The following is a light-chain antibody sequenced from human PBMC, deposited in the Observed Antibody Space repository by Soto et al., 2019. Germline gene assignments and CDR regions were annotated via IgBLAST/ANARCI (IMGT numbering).Light chain of an antibody. Sequence: QSALTQPASVSGSPGQSITISCTGTSSDIVGYNYVSWYQQLPGKVPKLIIYDVSNRPSGVSDRFSGSKSGNAASLTISGLPAEDEADYYCSSYTSTSTLYVFGTGTKVTVL. CDR3: SSYTSTSTLYV. CDR1: SSDIVGYNY. J-gene: IGLJ1*01. CDR2: DVS. V-gene: IGLV2-14*03.